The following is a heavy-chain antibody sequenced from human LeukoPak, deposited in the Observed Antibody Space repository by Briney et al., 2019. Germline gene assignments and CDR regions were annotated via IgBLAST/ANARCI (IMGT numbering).Heavy chain of an antibody. V-gene: IGHV3-23*01. J-gene: IGHJ4*02. Sequence: GGSLRLSCAASGFTFSSYAMSWVRQAPGKGLEWVSTISTGGGSTNFADSVKGRFTISRDNSKNTLYLQMNSLRAEDTAVYYCARRGGSYELDYWGQGTLVTVSS. CDR3: ARRGGSYELDY. CDR2: ISTGGGST. D-gene: IGHD1-26*01. CDR1: GFTFSSYA.